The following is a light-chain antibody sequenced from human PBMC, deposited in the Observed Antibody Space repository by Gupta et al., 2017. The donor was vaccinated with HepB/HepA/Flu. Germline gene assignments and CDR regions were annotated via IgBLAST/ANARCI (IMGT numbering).Light chain of an antibody. CDR2: KVS. J-gene: IGKJ2*01. CDR3: MQYTWWPHT. V-gene: IGKV2-30*01. CDR1: RTLVSTDGNTY. Sequence: DVVLTQSPLSLPVTLGQPASIACTSSRTLVSTDGNTYFDWFHQGPGQSPRRLIYKVSKRDSGVPDRFRGSGSGTDFTLKISRVEAEDLGVSYCMQYTWWPHTSGQGTKLEIK.